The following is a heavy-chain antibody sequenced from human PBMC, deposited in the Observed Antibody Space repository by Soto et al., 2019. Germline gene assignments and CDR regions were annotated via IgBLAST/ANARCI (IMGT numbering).Heavy chain of an antibody. D-gene: IGHD3-3*01. V-gene: IGHV1-18*01. Sequence: ASVKVSCKTSGYTFNTYGINWVRQAPGQGLELMGWISAYDGKTTYAEKFQGRVTMTTDTSTSTAYMELRSLRSDDTAIYYCARDPHEFWTSYWFDPWGQGTPVTVSS. CDR2: ISAYDGKT. J-gene: IGHJ5*02. CDR1: GYTFNTYG. CDR3: ARDPHEFWTSYWFDP.